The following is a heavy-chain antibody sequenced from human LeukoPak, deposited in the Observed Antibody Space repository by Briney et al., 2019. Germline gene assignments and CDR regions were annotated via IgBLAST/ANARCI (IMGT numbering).Heavy chain of an antibody. D-gene: IGHD3-10*01. Sequence: PGGSLRLSCAASGFTFSSYGMHWVRQAPGKGLEWVAFIRFDGTNRYYADSVKGRFTISRDNSNNTLYLQMNSLRPEDRAVYYCAKGGRRAYYYASGSIPDYWGQGTLVTVSS. CDR1: GFTFSSYG. CDR2: IRFDGTNR. V-gene: IGHV3-30*02. J-gene: IGHJ4*02. CDR3: AKGGRRAYYYASGSIPDY.